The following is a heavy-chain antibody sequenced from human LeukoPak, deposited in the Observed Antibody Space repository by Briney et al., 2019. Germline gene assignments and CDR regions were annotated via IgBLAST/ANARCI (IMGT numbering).Heavy chain of an antibody. V-gene: IGHV4-34*01. J-gene: IGHJ5*02. CDR1: GGSFSGYY. D-gene: IGHD2-15*01. Sequence: SETLSLTCAVYGGSFSGYYWSWIRQPPGKGLEWIGEINHSGSTYYNPSLKSRVTISVDTSMNQFSLKLSFVTTADTAVYYCARALGYCSGGSCTRGYNWFDPWGQGALVTVPS. CDR3: ARALGYCSGGSCTRGYNWFDP. CDR2: INHSGST.